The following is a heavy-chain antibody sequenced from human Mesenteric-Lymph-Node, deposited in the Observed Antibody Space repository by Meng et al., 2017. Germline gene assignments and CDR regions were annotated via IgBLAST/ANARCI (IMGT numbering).Heavy chain of an antibody. CDR2: IIPILGTS. V-gene: IGHV1-69*13. D-gene: IGHD6-13*01. CDR1: VGTLSSYG. CDR3: ARDHLAAAGEYFYDW. J-gene: IGHJ1*01. Sequence: SVKVSCKASVGTLSSYGVTWLRQAPGQGLEWLGGIIPILGTSKYARKFQDRIKITEDESTSTAYLTLDSLTSEDPAIYYCARDHLAAAGEYFYDWWGQGTLVTVSS.